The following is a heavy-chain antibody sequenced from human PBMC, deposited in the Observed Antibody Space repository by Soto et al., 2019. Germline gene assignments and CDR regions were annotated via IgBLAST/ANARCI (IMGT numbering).Heavy chain of an antibody. V-gene: IGHV5-10-1*01. CDR3: ARHSGPYSRTSPVTY. Sequence: GESLKISCKGSGYSFTTYWISWVRQMPGKGLEWMGKIDPSDSYTNYSPSFQGHVTISTDKSINTAYLQWSSLKASDTAMYYCARHSGPYSRTSPVTYWGQGALVTVSS. J-gene: IGHJ4*02. CDR2: IDPSDSYT. D-gene: IGHD6-13*01. CDR1: GYSFTTYW.